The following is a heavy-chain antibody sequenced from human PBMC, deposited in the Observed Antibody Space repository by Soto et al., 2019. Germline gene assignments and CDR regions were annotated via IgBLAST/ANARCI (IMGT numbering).Heavy chain of an antibody. Sequence: EVQLVESGGGWVQPGGSLRLSCAASGFSFSYYGMNWVRQAPGKGLEWVSYISTSSSNIYYADSVKGRFTISRDNAKNSLSLQMNSLRAADTAVYYCARETSTGNYYMDVWGKGTTVTVSS. D-gene: IGHD2-2*01. CDR2: ISTSSSNI. J-gene: IGHJ6*03. CDR1: GFSFSYYG. CDR3: ARETSTGNYYMDV. V-gene: IGHV3-48*01.